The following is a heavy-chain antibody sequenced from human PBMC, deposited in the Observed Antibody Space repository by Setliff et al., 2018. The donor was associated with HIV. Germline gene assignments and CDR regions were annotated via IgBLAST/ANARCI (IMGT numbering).Heavy chain of an antibody. Sequence: ASVKVSCKASGYTFTNYGISWVRQAPGHGLEWMGWISPHIGHTNYAQTFQGRVTMTVDTSTSRAYMELSSLRSEDTAVYYCATTKGLSSGYDYWGQGTLVTVSS. CDR2: ISPHIGHT. CDR3: ATTKGLSSGYDY. CDR1: GYTFTNYG. D-gene: IGHD3-22*01. J-gene: IGHJ4*02. V-gene: IGHV1-18*01.